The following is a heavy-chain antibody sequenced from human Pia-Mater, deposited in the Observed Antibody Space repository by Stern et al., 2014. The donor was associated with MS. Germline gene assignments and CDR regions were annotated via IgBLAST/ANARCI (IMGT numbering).Heavy chain of an antibody. J-gene: IGHJ4*02. CDR1: GYSFTTSW. Sequence: VQLVESGAEVKQPGESLKISCKGSGYSFTTSWVAWVRQMPGKGLAWMWIIYPSDSDSRYSPSFQGQVSISVDKSISTAYLQWSSLKASDTAMYYCARLRLLTYGLDSWGQGTLVTVSS. CDR3: ARLRLLTYGLDS. D-gene: IGHD3-16*01. CDR2: IYPSDSDS. V-gene: IGHV5-51*01.